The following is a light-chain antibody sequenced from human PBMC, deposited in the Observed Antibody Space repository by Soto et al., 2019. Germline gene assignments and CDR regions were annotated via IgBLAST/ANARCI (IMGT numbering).Light chain of an antibody. CDR2: DAS. J-gene: IGKJ5*01. CDR3: QQRSNWPPIT. V-gene: IGKV3-11*01. CDR1: QSVSSY. Sequence: PGERATLSCRASQSVSSYLAWYQQKPGQAPRLLIYDASNRATGIPARFSGSGCGTDFTLTISSIEPEDDAVYYCQQRSNWPPITFGQGTRVEIK.